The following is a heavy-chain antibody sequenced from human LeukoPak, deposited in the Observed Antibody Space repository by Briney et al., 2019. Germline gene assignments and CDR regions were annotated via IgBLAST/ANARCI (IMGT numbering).Heavy chain of an antibody. CDR3: ARGSSSWSHEFDP. D-gene: IGHD6-13*01. V-gene: IGHV4-39*01. Sequence: PSETLSLTXTVSGGSISSSSYYWGWIRQPPGKGLEWIGSIYYSGSTYYNPSLKSRVTMSVDTSKNQFSLKLSSVTAADTAVYYCARGSSSWSHEFDPWGQGTLVTVSS. J-gene: IGHJ5*02. CDR2: IYYSGST. CDR1: GGSISSSSYY.